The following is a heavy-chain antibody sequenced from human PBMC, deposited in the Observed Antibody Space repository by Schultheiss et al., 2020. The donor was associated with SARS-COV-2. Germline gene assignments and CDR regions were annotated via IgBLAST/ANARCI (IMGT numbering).Heavy chain of an antibody. D-gene: IGHD2-2*01. CDR2: ISGSGGST. Sequence: GGSLRLSCAAAGFTFSNSDMNWVHQAPRKGLEWVSAISGSGGSTYYAYSVKGRFTISRDNSKNTLYLQMNSLRAEDTAVYYCAKDFSDRSFVVRYFDYWGQGTLGTVSS. CDR3: AKDFSDRSFVVRYFDY. V-gene: IGHV3-23*01. CDR1: GFTFSNSD. J-gene: IGHJ4*02.